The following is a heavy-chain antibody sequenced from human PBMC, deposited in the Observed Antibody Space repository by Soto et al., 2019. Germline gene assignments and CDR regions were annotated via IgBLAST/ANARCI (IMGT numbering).Heavy chain of an antibody. CDR1: GVSISSSSYY. D-gene: IGHD6-13*01. CDR2: IYYSGST. V-gene: IGHV4-39*01. CDR3: ARQGYSRDKYYFDY. J-gene: IGHJ4*02. Sequence: SVTLSLTCTVSGVSISSSSYYWGWIRQPPGKGLEWIGSIYYSGSTYYNPSLKSRVTISVDTSKNQFSLKLSSVTAADTAVYYCARQGYSRDKYYFDYWGQGTRVTVSS.